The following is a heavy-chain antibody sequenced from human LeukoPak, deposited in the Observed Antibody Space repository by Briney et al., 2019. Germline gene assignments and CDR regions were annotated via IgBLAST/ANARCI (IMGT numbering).Heavy chain of an antibody. Sequence: GGSLRLHCAASGFTFSNAWMSWVRQAPGKGLEWVGSIKSKTDGGTKDYAAPVKSRFTISRDDSKNTLYLQMNSLKTEDTAVYYCTTDGAGSDYGDSNDAFDIWGQGTMVTVSS. J-gene: IGHJ3*02. CDR2: IKSKTDGGTK. CDR3: TTDGAGSDYGDSNDAFDI. CDR1: GFTFSNAW. D-gene: IGHD4-17*01. V-gene: IGHV3-15*01.